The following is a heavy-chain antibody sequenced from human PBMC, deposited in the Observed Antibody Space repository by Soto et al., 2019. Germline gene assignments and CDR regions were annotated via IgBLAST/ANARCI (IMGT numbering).Heavy chain of an antibody. CDR3: ASSSRKDYYFAMDA. V-gene: IGHV3-53*02. CDR1: GFTVSSND. CDR2: IYSGGST. Sequence: EVQLVETGGGLIQSGGSLRLSCAASGFTVSSNDMSWVRQAPGKGLEWVSVIYSGGSTHDADSVKGRFTISRDNSKNTVSLQMNSLRVDDTAMYYCASSSRKDYYFAMDAWGQGTTVIVSS. J-gene: IGHJ6*02. D-gene: IGHD6-6*01.